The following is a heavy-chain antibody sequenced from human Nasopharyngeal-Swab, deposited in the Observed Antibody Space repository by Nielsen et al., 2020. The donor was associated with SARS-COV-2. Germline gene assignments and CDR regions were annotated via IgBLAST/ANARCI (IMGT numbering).Heavy chain of an antibody. D-gene: IGHD1-26*01. CDR2: IKSKTDGGTT. V-gene: IGHV3-15*01. J-gene: IGHJ3*02. Sequence: VRQAPGKGLEWVGRIKSKTDGGTTGYAAPVKGRFTISRDDSKNTLYLQMNSLKTEDTAVYYCTTDDNIVGAPDAFDIWGQGTMVTVSS. CDR3: TTDDNIVGAPDAFDI.